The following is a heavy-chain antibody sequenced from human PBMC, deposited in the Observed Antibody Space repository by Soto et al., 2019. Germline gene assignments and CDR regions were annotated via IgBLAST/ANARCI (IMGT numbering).Heavy chain of an antibody. CDR3: AKGIVVVSAGGFDY. CDR1: GFTFDDYA. V-gene: IGHV3-9*01. CDR2: ISWNSGSI. J-gene: IGHJ4*02. Sequence: GGSLRLSCAASGFTFDDYAMHWVRQAPGKGLEWVSGISWNSGSIGYADSVKGRFTISRDNAKNSLYLQMNSLRAEDTALYYCAKGIVVVSAGGFDYWGQGTLVTVSS. D-gene: IGHD3-22*01.